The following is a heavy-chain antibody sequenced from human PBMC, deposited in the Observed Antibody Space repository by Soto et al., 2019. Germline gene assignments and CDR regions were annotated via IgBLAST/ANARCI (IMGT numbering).Heavy chain of an antibody. CDR2: IYRDGTT. Sequence: EVQLLESGGGLVQPGGSLRLSCAASGFSLNNYWMHWVRQRPGKGLVWVARIYRDGTTSYADSVKGRFTISRDNAKNTVSLQMNSLKDEDTAVYYCMRGNTGYGNFDYWGQGTLVTVSS. V-gene: IGHV3-74*02. CDR1: GFSLNNYW. J-gene: IGHJ4*02. CDR3: MRGNTGYGNFDY. D-gene: IGHD5-12*01.